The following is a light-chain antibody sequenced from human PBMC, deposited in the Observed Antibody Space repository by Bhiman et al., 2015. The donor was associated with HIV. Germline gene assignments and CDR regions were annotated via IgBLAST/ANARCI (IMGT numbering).Light chain of an antibody. J-gene: IGLJ2*01. CDR1: SSDIGGYNY. V-gene: IGLV2-8*01. CDR2: EVF. Sequence: QSALTQPASVSGSPGQSITISCTGTSSDIGGYNYVSWYQQYPGKAPKLILYEVFKRPSGVPDRFSGSKSGNTASLTVSVLQAEDEADYYCSAYAGNDVIFGGGTKLTVL. CDR3: SAYAGNDVI.